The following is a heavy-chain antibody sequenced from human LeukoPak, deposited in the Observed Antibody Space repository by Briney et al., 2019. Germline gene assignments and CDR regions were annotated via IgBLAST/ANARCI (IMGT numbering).Heavy chain of an antibody. J-gene: IGHJ6*02. CDR2: ISGDGGST. CDR1: GFTFDDYA. CDR3: AKDKVAAAAGSYYYYGMDV. V-gene: IGHV3-43*02. D-gene: IGHD6-13*01. Sequence: GGSLRLSCAASGFTFDDYAMHWVCQAPGKGLEWVSLISGDGGSTYYADSVKGRFTISRDNSKNSLYLQMNSLRTEDTALYYCAKDKVAAAAGSYYYYGMDVRGQGTTVTVSS.